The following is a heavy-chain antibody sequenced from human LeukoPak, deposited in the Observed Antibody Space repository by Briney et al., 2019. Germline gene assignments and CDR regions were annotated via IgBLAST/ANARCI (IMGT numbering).Heavy chain of an antibody. CDR1: GYTLTELS. Sequence: GASVKVSCKVSGYTLTELSMHWVRQAPGKGLEWMGGFDPEEGETIYAQKFQGRVTMTEDTSTDTAYMELSSLRSEDTAVYYCAKIAASDTGEGYWGQGTLVTVSS. D-gene: IGHD6-13*01. V-gene: IGHV1-24*01. J-gene: IGHJ4*02. CDR3: AKIAASDTGEGY. CDR2: FDPEEGET.